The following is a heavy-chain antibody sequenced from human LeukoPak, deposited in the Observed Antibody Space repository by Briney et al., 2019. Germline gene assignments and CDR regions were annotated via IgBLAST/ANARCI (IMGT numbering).Heavy chain of an antibody. Sequence: SETLSLTCAVYGGSFSGYYWSWIRQPPGKGLEWIGEINHSGSTNYNPSLKSRVTIPVDTSKNQFSLKLSSVTAADTAVYYCARAHRITIFGVVIPPPFDYWGQGTLVTVSS. V-gene: IGHV4-34*01. CDR3: ARAHRITIFGVVIPPPFDY. CDR1: GGSFSGYY. J-gene: IGHJ4*02. D-gene: IGHD3-3*01. CDR2: INHSGST.